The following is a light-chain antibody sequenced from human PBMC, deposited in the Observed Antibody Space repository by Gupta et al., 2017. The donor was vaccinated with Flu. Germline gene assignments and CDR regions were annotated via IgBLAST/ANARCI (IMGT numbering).Light chain of an antibody. CDR2: GTS. CDR1: QGVGSW. J-gene: IGKJ1*01. CDR3: QQADSFPRT. Sequence: PSSVSASVGDRVTRSCRGSQGVGSWLAWYQQSPGKAPKLLVYGTSHLQDGVPSRVSGSRSGTDFTLTISSLQPEDFATYYCQQADSFPRTFGQGTKVEIK. V-gene: IGKV1-12*01.